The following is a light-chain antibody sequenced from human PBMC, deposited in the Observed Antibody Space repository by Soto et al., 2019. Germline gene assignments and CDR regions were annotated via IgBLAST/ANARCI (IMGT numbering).Light chain of an antibody. J-gene: IGKJ5*01. Sequence: ELVLTQSPVALSLSSGERATLSCRASQSVSSTLLTWYQQKPGQAPRLLIYGVSSRATGIPDRFSGSGSGTEFTLTISSLQSEDFAVYYCQQYNSWPPITFGQGTRLEIK. V-gene: IGKV3D-15*01. CDR1: QSVSST. CDR2: GVS. CDR3: QQYNSWPPIT.